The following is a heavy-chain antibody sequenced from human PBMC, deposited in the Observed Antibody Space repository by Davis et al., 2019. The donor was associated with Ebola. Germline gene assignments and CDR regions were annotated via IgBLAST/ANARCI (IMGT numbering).Heavy chain of an antibody. CDR3: ASAYTYYDFWSGYPDRYYGMDV. V-gene: IGHV1-8*01. D-gene: IGHD3-3*01. Sequence: ASVKVSCKASGYTFTSYDINWVRQATGQGLEWMGWMNPNSGNTGYAQKFQGRVTITADESTSTAYMELSSLRSEDTAVYYCASAYTYYDFWSGYPDRYYGMDVWGQGTTVTVSS. CDR2: MNPNSGNT. J-gene: IGHJ6*02. CDR1: GYTFTSYD.